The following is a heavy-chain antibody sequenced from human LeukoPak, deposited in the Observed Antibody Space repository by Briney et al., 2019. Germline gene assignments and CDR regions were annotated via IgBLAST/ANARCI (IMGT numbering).Heavy chain of an antibody. CDR1: GFTFSSYV. J-gene: IGHJ3*02. CDR3: AKGDRAFDM. Sequence: PGGSLRLSCAASGFTFSSYVVSWVRQAPGKGLEWVSAISGSGGYTYYADSVKGRFTISRVNSKNTLYLQMNSLRAEDTAVYYCAKGDRAFDMWGQGTMVTVS. CDR2: ISGSGGYT. V-gene: IGHV3-23*01.